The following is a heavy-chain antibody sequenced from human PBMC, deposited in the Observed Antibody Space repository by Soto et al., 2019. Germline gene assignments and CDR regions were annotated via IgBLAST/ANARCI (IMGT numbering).Heavy chain of an antibody. D-gene: IGHD4-17*01. V-gene: IGHV3-9*01. CDR1: GFNFEDYG. Sequence: PGGSLRLSCEVSGFNFEDYGLHWVRQRPGKGLEWVSGINWNSRSVAYADSVKGRFTISRDNAKNSLYLQMNSLGVEDTAFYYCAKDSFYRGDYFYALDVWGQGTTVTVSS. CDR2: INWNSRSV. CDR3: AKDSFYRGDYFYALDV. J-gene: IGHJ6*02.